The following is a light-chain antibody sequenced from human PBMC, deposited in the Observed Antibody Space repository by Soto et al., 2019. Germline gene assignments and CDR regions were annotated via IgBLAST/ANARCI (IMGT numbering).Light chain of an antibody. CDR2: EVY. CDR3: SSYTTSTTLGYV. J-gene: IGLJ1*01. V-gene: IGLV2-14*01. Sequence: QSALPQPASVSGSPGQSITISCTGTSSDVGDFHNYVSWYQQHPGKVPKRMIYEVYNRPSGVSNPLSGSKAGNTASLTISGLQAEDEADYYCSSYTTSTTLGYVFGTGTKVTVL. CDR1: SSDVGDFHNY.